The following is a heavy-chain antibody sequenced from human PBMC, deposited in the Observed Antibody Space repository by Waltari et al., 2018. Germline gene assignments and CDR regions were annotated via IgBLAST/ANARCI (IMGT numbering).Heavy chain of an antibody. CDR2: IIPMFGTA. J-gene: IGHJ3*02. CDR1: GYTFMDYF. D-gene: IGHD6-13*01. Sequence: VELVQSGAEVKKPGATVKISCKASGYTFMDYFMHWVRQAPGQGLEWMGGIIPMFGTANYAQKIQDRVTIITDESMTTAYMELSSLTSEDTAVYYCARGGLYGQQLLESAFEIWGQGTKVTVSS. V-gene: IGHV1-69*05. CDR3: ARGGLYGQQLLESAFEI.